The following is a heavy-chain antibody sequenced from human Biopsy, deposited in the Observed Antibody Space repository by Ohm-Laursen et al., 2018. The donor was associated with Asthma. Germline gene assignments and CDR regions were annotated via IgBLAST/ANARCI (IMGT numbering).Heavy chain of an antibody. CDR2: INAGNGNT. Sequence: SVKVSCKASGYTFINYAIHWVRQAPGQRLEWMGWINAGNGNTEYSQKFQGRVTITRDTSASTAYMDLSSLRSEDTAVYYCARTYYDFLTGQVNDAFAMWGQGTMVTVSS. J-gene: IGHJ3*02. CDR3: ARTYYDFLTGQVNDAFAM. CDR1: GYTFINYA. V-gene: IGHV1-3*01. D-gene: IGHD3-9*01.